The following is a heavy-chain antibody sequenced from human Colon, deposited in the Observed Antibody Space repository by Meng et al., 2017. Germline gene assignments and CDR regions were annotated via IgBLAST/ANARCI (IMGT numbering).Heavy chain of an antibody. D-gene: IGHD3-16*02. CDR2: IHSSGNT. CDR3: ARNPVIPYARTFDF. CDR1: GGPINSADYY. V-gene: IGHV4-30-4*01. J-gene: IGHJ4*02. Sequence: QVQLQELGPGVVRPSQTLSLTCTISGGPINSADYYWNWIRQSPGKGLEWLGYIHSSGNTYYTPSLKSRLTMSLDTSKNQFSLRLTSVTAADTAVYYCARNPVIPYARTFDFWGQGALVTVSS.